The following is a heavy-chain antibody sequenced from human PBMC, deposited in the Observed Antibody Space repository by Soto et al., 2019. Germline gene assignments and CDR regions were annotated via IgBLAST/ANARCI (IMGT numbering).Heavy chain of an antibody. Sequence: ASVKVSCKASGYTFTIYCISWVRQAPGQGLEWMGWISAYNGNTNYAQKLQGRVTMTTDTSTSTAYMELRSLRSDDTAVYYCARDRSRQWSELCYWGQGTLVSVSS. CDR2: ISAYNGNT. CDR3: ARDRSRQWSELCY. V-gene: IGHV1-18*01. D-gene: IGHD2-15*01. CDR1: GYTFTIYC. J-gene: IGHJ4*02.